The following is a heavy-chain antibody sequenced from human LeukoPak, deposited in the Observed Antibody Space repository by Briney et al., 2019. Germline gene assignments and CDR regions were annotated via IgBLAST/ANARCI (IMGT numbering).Heavy chain of an antibody. CDR3: ARGGVATTFDAFDI. D-gene: IGHD5-24*01. J-gene: IGHJ3*02. CDR2: ISSSGSTI. V-gene: IGHV3-48*03. CDR1: GFTFSSYE. Sequence: GGSLRLSCAASGFTFSSYEMNWVRQAPGKGLEWVSYISSSGSTIYYADSVKGRFTISRDNAKNSLYLQMNSLRAEDTAVYYCARGGVATTFDAFDIWGQGTMVTVSS.